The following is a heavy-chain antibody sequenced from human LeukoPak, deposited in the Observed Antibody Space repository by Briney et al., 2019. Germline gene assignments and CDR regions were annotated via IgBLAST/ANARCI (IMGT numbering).Heavy chain of an antibody. CDR3: ATRPPPYGDFYFDY. D-gene: IGHD4-17*01. CDR2: IKSKANGETT. Sequence: GGSLRLSCAASGLSFSNAWMTWVRQAPGKGLEWVGRIKSKANGETTDYAAPVKGRFTISRDDSNTMVYLQMNSLTTEDTAVYYCATRPPPYGDFYFDYWGQGALVTVSS. V-gene: IGHV3-15*01. CDR1: GLSFSNAW. J-gene: IGHJ4*02.